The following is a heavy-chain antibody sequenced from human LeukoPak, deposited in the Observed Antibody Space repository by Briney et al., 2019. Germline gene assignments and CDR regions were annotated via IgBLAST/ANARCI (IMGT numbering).Heavy chain of an antibody. Sequence: PSETLSLTCTVSGGSISSYYWSWIRQPPGKGLEWIGYIYYSGSTNYNPSLTSRLTISVDTSKNQFSLKLSSVTAADAAVYFCARVVPDGYSDYWGQGTLVTVSS. CDR1: GGSISSYY. D-gene: IGHD2-2*01. J-gene: IGHJ4*02. CDR3: ARVVPDGYSDY. CDR2: IYYSGST. V-gene: IGHV4-59*01.